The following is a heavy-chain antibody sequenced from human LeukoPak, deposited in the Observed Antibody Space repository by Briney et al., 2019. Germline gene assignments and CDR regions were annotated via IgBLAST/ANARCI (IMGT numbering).Heavy chain of an antibody. Sequence: GGSLRLSCSASGFTFSTYFMHWVRQAPGKGLEYVSAISSNGGSTYYADSVKGRFTISRDNSKNTLYLQMSSLRAEDTAVYHCVKDDSYYYDSSGYPHWGQGILVTVSS. CDR2: ISSNGGST. J-gene: IGHJ4*02. D-gene: IGHD3-22*01. V-gene: IGHV3-64D*09. CDR1: GFTFSTYF. CDR3: VKDDSYYYDSSGYPH.